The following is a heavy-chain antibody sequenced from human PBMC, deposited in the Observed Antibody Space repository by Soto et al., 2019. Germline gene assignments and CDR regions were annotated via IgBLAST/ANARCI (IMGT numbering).Heavy chain of an antibody. V-gene: IGHV4-59*01. CDR1: GGSISSYY. Sequence: QVQVQESGPGLVEPSETLSLTCTVSGGSISSYYWSWIRQPPGKGLEWIGCVHYSGSTNYNPSLKSRVTISVDTSKNQFSLKLNSVTAADTAVYYCASRLGRNYYGMDVWGQGTTVTVSS. J-gene: IGHJ6*02. D-gene: IGHD1-26*01. CDR3: ASRLGRNYYGMDV. CDR2: VHYSGST.